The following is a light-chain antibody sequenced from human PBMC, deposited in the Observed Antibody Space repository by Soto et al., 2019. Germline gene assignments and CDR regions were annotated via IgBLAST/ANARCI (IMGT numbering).Light chain of an antibody. CDR3: SSFAGNNNLV. CDR1: SSDVGGYNY. CDR2: EVS. V-gene: IGLV2-8*01. J-gene: IGLJ2*01. Sequence: QSVLTQPPSASESPGQSVTISCTGTSSDVGGYNYVSWYQQHPGKAPKLMISEVSKRPSGVPDRFSGSKSGNTASLTVSGLQAEDEADYYCSSFAGNNNLVFGGGTKVTVL.